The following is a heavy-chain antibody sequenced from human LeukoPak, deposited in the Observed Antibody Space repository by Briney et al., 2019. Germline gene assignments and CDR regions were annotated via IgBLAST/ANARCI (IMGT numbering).Heavy chain of an antibody. CDR2: ISSSSSYI. V-gene: IGHV3-21*01. CDR1: GFTFSSYS. CDR3: ARDSVPAALGGLDY. J-gene: IGHJ4*02. Sequence: GGSLRLSCAASGFTFSSYSMNWVRQAPGKGLEWVSSISSSSSYIYYADSVKGRFTISRDNAKNSLYLQMNSLRAEDTAVYYCARDSVPAALGGLDYWGQGTLVTVPS. D-gene: IGHD2-2*01.